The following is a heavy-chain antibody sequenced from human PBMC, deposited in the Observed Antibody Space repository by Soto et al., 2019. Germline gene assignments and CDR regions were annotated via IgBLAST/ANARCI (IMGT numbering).Heavy chain of an antibody. D-gene: IGHD5-18*01. V-gene: IGHV4-4*02. Sequence: SETLSLTCTVSGGSIRTDNWWTWVRQPPGKGLEWIAEIFHSGGTNYNPSLKSRVTISVDMSRNQFSLKLSSVTAADTAVYYCAAHRGNTYGPLDDWGQGNLVTVSS. J-gene: IGHJ4*02. CDR3: AAHRGNTYGPLDD. CDR1: GGSIRTDNW. CDR2: IFHSGGT.